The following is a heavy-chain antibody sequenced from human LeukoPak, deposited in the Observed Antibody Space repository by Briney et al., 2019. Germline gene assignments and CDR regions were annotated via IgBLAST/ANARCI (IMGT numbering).Heavy chain of an antibody. CDR1: GYTFTGYY. V-gene: IGHV1-2*02. CDR2: INPNSGGT. J-gene: IGHJ4*02. CDR3: ARDLDNYYDSSGYYYVRGSDY. D-gene: IGHD3-22*01. Sequence: ASVKVSCKASGYTFTGYYMHWVRQAPGQGLEWMGRINPNSGGTNYAQKFQGRVTMTRDTSISTAYMELSRLRSDDTAVYYCARDLDNYYDSSGYYYVRGSDYWGQGTLVTVSS.